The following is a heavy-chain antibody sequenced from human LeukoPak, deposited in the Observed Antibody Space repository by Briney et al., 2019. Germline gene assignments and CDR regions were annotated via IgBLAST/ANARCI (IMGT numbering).Heavy chain of an antibody. D-gene: IGHD3-10*01. CDR3: ASGTGYYYGMDV. CDR1: GGCISSGSYY. Sequence: SQTLSLTCTVSGGCISSGSYYWSWIRQPAGKGLEWIGRLYTSGSTNYNPSLKSRVTISVDTSKNQFSLKLSSVTAADTAVYYCASGTGYYYGMDVWGQGTTVTVSS. V-gene: IGHV4-61*02. CDR2: LYTSGST. J-gene: IGHJ6*02.